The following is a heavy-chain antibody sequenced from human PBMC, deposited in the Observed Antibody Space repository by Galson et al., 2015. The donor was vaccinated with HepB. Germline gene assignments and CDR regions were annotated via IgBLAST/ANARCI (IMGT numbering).Heavy chain of an antibody. D-gene: IGHD5-18*01. CDR1: GLTVSSHY. CDR3: ARNGYSYGSPFGY. V-gene: IGHV4-34*01. Sequence: LRLSCAVSGLTVSSHYMTWVRQAPGKGLEWIGEINHSGSTNYNPSLKSRVTISVDTSKNQFSLKLSSVTAADTAVYYCARNGYSYGSPFGYWGQGTLVTVSS. CDR2: INHSGST. J-gene: IGHJ4*02.